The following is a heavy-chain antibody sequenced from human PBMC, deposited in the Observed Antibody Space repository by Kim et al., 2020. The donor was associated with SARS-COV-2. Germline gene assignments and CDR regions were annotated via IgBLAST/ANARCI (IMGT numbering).Heavy chain of an antibody. CDR3: TLSGILTTYGMDV. J-gene: IGHJ6*02. Sequence: GGSLRLSCAASGFTFSNAWMSWVRQAPGKGLEWVGRIKSKTDGGTTDYAAPVKGRFTISRDDSKNTLYLQMNSLKTEDTAVYYCTLSGILTTYGMDVWGQGTTVTVSS. D-gene: IGHD3-9*01. V-gene: IGHV3-15*01. CDR2: IKSKTDGGTT. CDR1: GFTFSNAW.